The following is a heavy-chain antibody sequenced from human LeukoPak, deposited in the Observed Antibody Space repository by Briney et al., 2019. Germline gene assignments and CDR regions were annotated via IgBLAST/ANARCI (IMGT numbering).Heavy chain of an antibody. V-gene: IGHV4-39*07. CDR2: FYYSGST. Sequence: SETLSLTCTVSGASISSSTYYWGWIRQPPGKGLEWIGSFYYSGSTYYNPSLKSRVTISVDTSRNQFSLKLSSVTAADTAVYYCARGRYCSGGYCYWYFDLWGRGTLVTVSS. CDR3: ARGRYCSGGYCYWYFDL. CDR1: GASISSSTYY. J-gene: IGHJ2*01. D-gene: IGHD2-15*01.